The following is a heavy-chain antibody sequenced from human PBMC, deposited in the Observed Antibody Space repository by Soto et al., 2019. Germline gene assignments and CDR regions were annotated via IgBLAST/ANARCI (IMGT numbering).Heavy chain of an antibody. CDR1: GYTFTHYD. J-gene: IGHJ5*02. D-gene: IGHD6-6*01. Sequence: QVQLVQSGAEVKKPGASVKVSCKASGYTFTHYDINWVRQAPGQGLEWMGWMNPNSGNTGYAQKFQGRGTMTRDTAIIAVFLELSSLRSEDTAVYYGAREGLEYSSATWFDLWGQGTLVTVSA. CDR3: AREGLEYSSATWFDL. V-gene: IGHV1-8*01. CDR2: MNPNSGNT.